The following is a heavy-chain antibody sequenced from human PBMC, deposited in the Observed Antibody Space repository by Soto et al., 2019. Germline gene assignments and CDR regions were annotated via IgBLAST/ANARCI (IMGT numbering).Heavy chain of an antibody. CDR2: INPSTGGT. J-gene: IGHJ5*02. V-gene: IGHV1-2*02. Sequence: QVQLVQSGAEVTKPGASVKVSCQASGHTFIAYYMHWVRQAPGQGLEWMGWINPSTGGTSYAQKFKGRVTMTRDTSISTSYMELISLRSDDTAVYYCAMATSGLNWLDPWGQGTLVTVSS. CDR1: GHTFIAYY. CDR3: AMATSGLNWLDP. D-gene: IGHD6-19*01.